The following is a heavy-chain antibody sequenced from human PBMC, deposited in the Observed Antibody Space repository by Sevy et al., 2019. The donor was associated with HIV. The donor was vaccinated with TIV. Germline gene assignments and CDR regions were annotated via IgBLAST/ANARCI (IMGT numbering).Heavy chain of an antibody. CDR2: IFHTEKT. D-gene: IGHD3-3*01. V-gene: IGHV4-39*01. CDR1: GGSISKIGNY. CDR3: AKIYDY. J-gene: IGHJ4*02. Sequence: SETLSLTCSVSGGSISKIGNYWGWVRQPPGERLEWIGDIFHTEKTNYNPSLKSRVTISLDTSKNQFSLKLSSVTAADTAVYYCAKIYDYWGPGALVTVSS.